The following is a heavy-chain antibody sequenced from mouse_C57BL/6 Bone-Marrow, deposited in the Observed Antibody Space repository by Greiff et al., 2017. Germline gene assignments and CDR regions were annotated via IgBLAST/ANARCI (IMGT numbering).Heavy chain of an antibody. D-gene: IGHD3-1*01. CDR2: IYPGSGST. CDR3: AREENSELYYDAMDY. Sequence: VQLQQPGAELVKPGASVKMSCKASGYTFTSYWITWVKQRPGQGLEWIGDIYPGSGSTNYNEKFKSKATLTVDTSSSTAYMQLSSLTSEDSAVYYCAREENSELYYDAMDYWGQGTSVTVSS. CDR1: GYTFTSYW. J-gene: IGHJ4*01. V-gene: IGHV1-55*01.